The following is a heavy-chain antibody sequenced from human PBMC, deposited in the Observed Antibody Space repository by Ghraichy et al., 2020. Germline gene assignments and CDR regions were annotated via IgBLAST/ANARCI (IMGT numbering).Heavy chain of an antibody. J-gene: IGHJ4*02. D-gene: IGHD3-22*01. CDR1: GFTFSSYG. CDR3: AKDCNYYDSWIDY. V-gene: IGHV3-30*18. CDR2: ISYDGSNK. Sequence: GGSLRLSCAASGFTFSSYGMHWVRQAPGKGLEWVAVISYDGSNKYYADSVKGRFTISRDNSKNTLYLQMNSLRAEDTAVYYCAKDCNYYDSWIDYWGQGTLVTVSS.